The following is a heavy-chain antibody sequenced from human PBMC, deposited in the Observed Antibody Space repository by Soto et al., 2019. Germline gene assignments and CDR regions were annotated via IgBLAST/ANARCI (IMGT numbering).Heavy chain of an antibody. CDR3: ARISQYYDSSGYRYYYGMDV. D-gene: IGHD3-22*01. CDR2: IIPIFGTA. Sequence: SVKVSCKASGGTFSSYAISWVRQAPGQGLEWMGGIIPIFGTANYAQKFQGRVTITADESTSTAYMELSSLRSEDTAVYYCARISQYYDSSGYRYYYGMDVWGQGTTVTVSS. J-gene: IGHJ6*02. CDR1: GGTFSSYA. V-gene: IGHV1-69*13.